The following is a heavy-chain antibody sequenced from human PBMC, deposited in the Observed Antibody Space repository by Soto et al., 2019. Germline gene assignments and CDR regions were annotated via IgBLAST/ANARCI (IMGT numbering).Heavy chain of an antibody. CDR3: ARDRYYYGSGSYYPSPYYYYGMDV. CDR2: IWYDGSNK. CDR1: GFTFSSYG. J-gene: IGHJ6*02. D-gene: IGHD3-10*01. Sequence: GESLKISCAASGFTFSSYGMHWVRQAPGKGLEWVAVIWYDGSNKYYADSVKGRFTISRDNSKNTLYLQMNSLRAEDTAVYYCARDRYYYGSGSYYPSPYYYYGMDVWGQGTTVTVSS. V-gene: IGHV3-33*01.